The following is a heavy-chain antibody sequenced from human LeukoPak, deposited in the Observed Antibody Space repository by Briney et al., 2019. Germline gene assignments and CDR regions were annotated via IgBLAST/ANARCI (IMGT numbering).Heavy chain of an antibody. CDR3: ARVLPAAATRAPYYFDY. V-gene: IGHV4-39*01. D-gene: IGHD2-2*01. Sequence: SQTLSLTCTVSGGSISSSSYYWGWIRQPPGKGLEWIGSIYYSGSTYYNPSLKSRVTISVDTSKNQFSLKLSSVTAADTAVYYCARVLPAAATRAPYYFDYWGQGTLVTVSS. CDR1: GGSISSSSYY. CDR2: IYYSGST. J-gene: IGHJ4*02.